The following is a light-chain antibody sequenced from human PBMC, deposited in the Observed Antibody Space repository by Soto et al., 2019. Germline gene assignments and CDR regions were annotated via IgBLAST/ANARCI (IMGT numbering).Light chain of an antibody. Sequence: QSALTQPASVSGSPGQSITISCTGTSSDVGGYDYVSWYQHFPGKAPKLIIYEVSNRPSEVSNRFSGSKSGNTASLTISGLQAEDEADYYCSSYTSSITVDVVFGGGTKVTVL. CDR1: SSDVGGYDY. CDR2: EVS. J-gene: IGLJ2*01. CDR3: SSYTSSITVDVV. V-gene: IGLV2-14*01.